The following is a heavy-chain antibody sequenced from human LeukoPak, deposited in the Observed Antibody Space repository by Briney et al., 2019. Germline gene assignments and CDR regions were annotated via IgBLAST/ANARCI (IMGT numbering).Heavy chain of an antibody. Sequence: GGSLRLSCAASGFTFSSYAIHWVRQAPGKGLEWVAVISYDGSEKYYADSVKGRFTISRDNSKNTLYLQMNSLRAEDTAVYYCARDSEGRYFGSGTYYTFDYWGQGILVTVSS. V-gene: IGHV3-30-3*01. D-gene: IGHD3-10*01. CDR1: GFTFSSYA. J-gene: IGHJ4*02. CDR2: ISYDGSEK. CDR3: ARDSEGRYFGSGTYYTFDY.